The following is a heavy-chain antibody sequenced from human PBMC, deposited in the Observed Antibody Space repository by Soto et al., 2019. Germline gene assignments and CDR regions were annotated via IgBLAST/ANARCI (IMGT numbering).Heavy chain of an antibody. CDR3: ATSPVSVYWELLGNFDY. CDR1: GFTFSSYA. J-gene: IGHJ4*02. Sequence: GALRLSCSASGFTFSSYAMHWVRQAPGKGLEYVSAISSNGGSTYYADSVKGRFTISRDNSKNTLYLQMSSLRAEDTAVYFFATSPVSVYWELLGNFDYWGQGTLVTVSS. V-gene: IGHV3-64D*06. CDR2: ISSNGGST. D-gene: IGHD1-26*01.